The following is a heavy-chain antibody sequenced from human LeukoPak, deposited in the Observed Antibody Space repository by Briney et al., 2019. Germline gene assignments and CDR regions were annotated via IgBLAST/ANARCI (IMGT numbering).Heavy chain of an antibody. CDR1: GFTFSSYW. CDR3: ARENGGPTSAYFDY. J-gene: IGHJ4*02. D-gene: IGHD1-26*01. CDR2: IKQDGSEK. V-gene: IGHV3-7*01. Sequence: GGSLRLSCAASGFTFSSYWMSWVRQAPGKGLEWVANIKQDGSEKYYVDSVKGRFTISRDNAKNSLYLQMNSLRAEDTAVYYCARENGGPTSAYFDYWGQGTLVTVSS.